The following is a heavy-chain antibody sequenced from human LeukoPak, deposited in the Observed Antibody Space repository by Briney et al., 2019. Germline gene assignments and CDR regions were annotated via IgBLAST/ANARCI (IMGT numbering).Heavy chain of an antibody. CDR2: ISGSGGST. D-gene: IGHD1-26*01. CDR1: GFTFSSYA. Sequence: GGSLRLSCAASGFTFSSYAMSWVRQAPGKGLEWVSAISGSGGSTYYADSVKGRFTIFRDNSKNTLYLQMNSLRAEDSAVYYCANMGFPRGATLGGGFDYWGQGTLVTVSS. V-gene: IGHV3-23*01. J-gene: IGHJ4*02. CDR3: ANMGFPRGATLGGGFDY.